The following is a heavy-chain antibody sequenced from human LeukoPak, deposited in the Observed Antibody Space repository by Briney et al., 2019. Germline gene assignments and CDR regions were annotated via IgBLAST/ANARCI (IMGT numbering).Heavy chain of an antibody. CDR3: AVYRRYSVYDWYDSGDAFDI. CDR2: ISAYNGNT. Sequence: ASVKVSCKASGYTFTSYGISWVRQAPGHGLEWMGWISAYNGNTNYAQKLQGRVTMTTDTSTSTAYMELRSLRSDDTAVYYCAVYRRYSVYDWYDSGDAFDIWGQGTMVTVSS. D-gene: IGHD5/OR15-5a*01. CDR1: GYTFTSYG. J-gene: IGHJ3*02. V-gene: IGHV1-18*04.